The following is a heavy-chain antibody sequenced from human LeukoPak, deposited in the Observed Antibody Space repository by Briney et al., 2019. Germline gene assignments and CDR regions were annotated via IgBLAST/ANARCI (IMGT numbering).Heavy chain of an antibody. CDR1: GYTFTSYG. J-gene: IGHJ4*02. V-gene: IGHV1-18*01. D-gene: IGHD3-22*01. CDR3: ARDHYYYDSSGYWFWYY. Sequence: EASVKVSCKASGYTFTSYGISWVRQAPGQGLEWMGWISAYNGNTNYAQKLQGRVTMTTDTSTSTAYMELRSLRSDDTAVYYCARDHYYYDSSGYWFWYYWGQGTLVTVSS. CDR2: ISAYNGNT.